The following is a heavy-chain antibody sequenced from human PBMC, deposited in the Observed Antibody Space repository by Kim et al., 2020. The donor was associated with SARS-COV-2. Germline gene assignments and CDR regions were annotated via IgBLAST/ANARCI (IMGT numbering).Heavy chain of an antibody. Sequence: GESLKISCKGSGYNFPTYWLVWVRQMPGKGLEWVGSISPGDPNVRYSPSFQGHVTISADKSISTAYLQWRSLEASDTAIYYCARSYDILTAYLNWLDPWGQGTLVIVSS. CDR2: ISPGDPNV. V-gene: IGHV5-51*01. D-gene: IGHD3-9*01. CDR1: GYNFPTYW. CDR3: ARSYDILTAYLNWLDP. J-gene: IGHJ5*02.